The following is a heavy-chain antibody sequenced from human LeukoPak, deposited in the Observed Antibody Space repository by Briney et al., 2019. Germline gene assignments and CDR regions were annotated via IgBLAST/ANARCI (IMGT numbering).Heavy chain of an antibody. V-gene: IGHV3-20*04. CDR2: INWNGGST. J-gene: IGHJ4*02. CDR3: ARSFYQPVDY. CDR1: GFTFEDYG. Sequence: GGSLRLSCAASGFTFEDYGISWVRQAPGKGLEWVSGINWNGGSTGYADSVKGRFTISRDNAKNSLYLQMNSLRAEDTALYYCARSFYQPVDYWGQGTLVTVSS. D-gene: IGHD2-2*01.